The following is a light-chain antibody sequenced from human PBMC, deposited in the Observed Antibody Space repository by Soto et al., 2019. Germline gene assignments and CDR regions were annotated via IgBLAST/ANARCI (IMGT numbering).Light chain of an antibody. CDR3: HQYNTWPLT. J-gene: IGKJ4*01. CDR2: GES. CDR1: QFVRNN. V-gene: IGKV3-15*01. Sequence: EIVMTQSPATLSVSPGDRVNLSCRASQFVRNNSDWYQQKPGQAPRLLIYGESLRATGIPARFSGSGYGTELTLNISSLQFENFAVYYCHQYNTWPLTFRGGT.